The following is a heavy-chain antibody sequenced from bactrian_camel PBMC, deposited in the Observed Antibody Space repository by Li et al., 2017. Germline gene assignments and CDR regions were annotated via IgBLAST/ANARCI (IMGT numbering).Heavy chain of an antibody. D-gene: IGHD5*01. J-gene: IGHJ4*01. CDR3: AKLGTRWSEFPY. Sequence: QVQLVESGGGSVQAGGSLRLSCTASGVTFDDSDMGWYRQAPGTECELVSNIASDGGATYYADSVKDRFTISRDNAKNTLYLQLNSLKTEDTAMYYCAKLGTRWSEFPYWDQGTQVTVS. V-gene: IGHV3S63*01. CDR1: GVTFDDSD. CDR2: IASDGGAT.